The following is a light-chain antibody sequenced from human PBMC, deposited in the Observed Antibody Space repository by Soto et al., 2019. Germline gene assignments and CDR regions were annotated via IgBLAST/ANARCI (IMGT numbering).Light chain of an antibody. J-gene: IGKJ1*01. V-gene: IGKV3-20*01. CDR1: QSVPANY. Sequence: EIVLTQSPGTLSLSPGERVTLSCRASQSVPANYLAWYQQKPGQAPRLLIYGASNRATSIPDRFSGSGSGTEFTLTVSRLEPEDFAVYYCLQYGTPWWTFGQGARVEIK. CDR2: GAS. CDR3: LQYGTPWWT.